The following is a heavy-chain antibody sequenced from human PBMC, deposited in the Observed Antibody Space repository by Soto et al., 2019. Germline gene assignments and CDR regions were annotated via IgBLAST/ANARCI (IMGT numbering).Heavy chain of an antibody. Sequence: QVQLVQSGAEVKKPGSSVKVSCKASGGTFSSYAISWVRQAPGQGLEWMGGIIPIFGTANYAQKFQGRVTITADEXMSAADMELSSLRSEDTAVYYCARLAARYYYYGMDVWGQGTTVTVSS. CDR3: ARLAARYYYYGMDV. CDR1: GGTFSSYA. V-gene: IGHV1-69*12. CDR2: IIPIFGTA. J-gene: IGHJ6*02. D-gene: IGHD6-25*01.